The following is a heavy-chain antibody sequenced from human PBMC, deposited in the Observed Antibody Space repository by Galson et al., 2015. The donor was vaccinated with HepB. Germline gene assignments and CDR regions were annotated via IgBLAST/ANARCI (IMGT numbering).Heavy chain of an antibody. D-gene: IGHD3-10*01. Sequence: SLRLSCAASGFNVSRNSMTWVRQAPGKGLEWVSVLYAGGNKYYADSVKGRFTISRQNSKNNFYLQMNSLRTNDTAVYYCARSSWRGGTNTDWGQGTLVTVSS. CDR1: GFNVSRNS. V-gene: IGHV3-53*04. CDR3: ARSSWRGGTNTD. CDR2: LYAGGNK. J-gene: IGHJ4*02.